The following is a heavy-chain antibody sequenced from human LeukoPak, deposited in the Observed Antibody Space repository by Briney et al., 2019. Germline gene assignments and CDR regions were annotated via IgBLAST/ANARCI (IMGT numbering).Heavy chain of an antibody. J-gene: IGHJ4*02. D-gene: IGHD5-24*01. CDR3: AKDLAEMATIIDY. CDR1: GFTXXXYA. V-gene: IGHV3-23*01. CDR2: ISGSGGST. Sequence: GGSLRLSCAASGFTXXXYAMSXXXXXPGKXLEWVSAISGSGGSTYYAEYVKGRFTISRDNSKNTLYLQMNSLRAEDTAVYYCAKDLAEMATIIDYWGQGTLVTVSS.